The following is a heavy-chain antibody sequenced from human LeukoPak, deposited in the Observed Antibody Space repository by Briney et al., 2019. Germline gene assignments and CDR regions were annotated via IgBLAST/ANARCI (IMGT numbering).Heavy chain of an antibody. CDR1: GGSISSYY. J-gene: IGHJ6*03. D-gene: IGHD3-10*01. CDR2: IYYSGST. CDR3: ARANYYGSGSYLYYYYYMDV. V-gene: IGHV4-59*08. Sequence: SETLSLTCTVSGGSISSYYWSWIRQPPGKGLEWIGYIYYSGSTNYNPSLKSRVTISVDTSKNQFSLKLSSVTAADTAVYYCARANYYGSGSYLYYYYYMDVWGKGTTVTVSS.